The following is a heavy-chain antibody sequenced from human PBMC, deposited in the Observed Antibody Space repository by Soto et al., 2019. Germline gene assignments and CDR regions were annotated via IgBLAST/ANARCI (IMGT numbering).Heavy chain of an antibody. V-gene: IGHV4-39*01. J-gene: IGHJ4*02. CDR1: GGSISSSSYY. Sequence: QLQLQESGPGLVKPSETLSLTCTVSGGSISSSSYYWGWIRQPPGKGLEWIGSIYYSGSTYYNPSLKSRVTISVDTSKNQFSLKLSSVTAADTAVYYCAVAGIAAAGRFDYWGQGTLVTVSS. D-gene: IGHD6-13*01. CDR2: IYYSGST. CDR3: AVAGIAAAGRFDY.